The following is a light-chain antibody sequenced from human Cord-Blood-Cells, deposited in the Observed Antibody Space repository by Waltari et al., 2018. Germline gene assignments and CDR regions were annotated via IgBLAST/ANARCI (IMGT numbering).Light chain of an antibody. V-gene: IGLV1-51*01. CDR2: DNN. Sequence: QSVLTQPPSVSAAPGQKVTISCSGSSSNIGNNYVSWYQQLPGTAPKLLIHDNNKRPSGIPDRFSGSKSGTSATLGITGLQTGDEADYYCGTWDSSLSVWVFGGGTKLTVL. J-gene: IGLJ3*02. CDR1: SSNIGNNY. CDR3: GTWDSSLSVWV.